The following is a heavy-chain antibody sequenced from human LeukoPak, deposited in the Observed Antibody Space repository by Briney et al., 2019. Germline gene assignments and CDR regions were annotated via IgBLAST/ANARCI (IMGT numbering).Heavy chain of an antibody. CDR1: GGSISSSSYY. Sequence: SETLPLTCTVSGGSISSSSYYWGWIRQPPGKGLEWIGRIYTSGSTNYNPSLKSRVTISVDTSKNQFSLKLSSVTAADTAVYYCAREGGYCSSTSCSYNWFDSWGQGTLVTVSS. CDR3: AREGGYCSSTSCSYNWFDS. V-gene: IGHV4-61*02. D-gene: IGHD2-2*01. J-gene: IGHJ5*01. CDR2: IYTSGST.